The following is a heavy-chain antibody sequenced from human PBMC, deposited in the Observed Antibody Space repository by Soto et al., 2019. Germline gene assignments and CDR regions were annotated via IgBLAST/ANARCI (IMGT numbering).Heavy chain of an antibody. CDR3: AFNYDSRMVRAFDA. CDR1: GFTFSNAW. D-gene: IGHD3-22*01. CDR2: IRSNADGGTI. Sequence: PGGSLRLSCAASGFTFSNAWMHWVRQGSGKGLEWVGRIRSNADGGTIAYAAPVKGRFIISRDDSKNTLFLQMSSLKSEDTAVYYCAFNYDSRMVRAFDAWGQGTMVTVSS. V-gene: IGHV3-15*01. J-gene: IGHJ3*01.